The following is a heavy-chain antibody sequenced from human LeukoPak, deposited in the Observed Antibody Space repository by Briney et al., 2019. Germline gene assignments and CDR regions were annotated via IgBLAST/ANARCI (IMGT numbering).Heavy chain of an antibody. V-gene: IGHV4-59*08. D-gene: IGHD5-12*01. CDR3: ARHPSGSGSGFDAFDI. Sequence: SETLSLTCSVSGGSISSYYWSWIRQPPGRGLEWIGYLYNGGSSNYNPSLKSRVSISVDTSKNQFSLNVRSVTAADTAVYYCARHPSGSGSGFDAFDIWGQGAMVTVSS. J-gene: IGHJ3*02. CDR2: LYNGGSS. CDR1: GGSISSYY.